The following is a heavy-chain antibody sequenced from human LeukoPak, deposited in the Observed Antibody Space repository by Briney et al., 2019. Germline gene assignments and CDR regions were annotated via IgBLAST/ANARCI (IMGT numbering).Heavy chain of an antibody. CDR3: AKAYSYGYDY. J-gene: IGHJ4*02. CDR2: IWYDGSNK. CDR1: GSTFSSYG. D-gene: IGHD5-18*01. V-gene: IGHV3-30*02. Sequence: PGGSLRLSCVASGSTFSSYGMHWVRQAPGKGLEWVAFIWYDGSNKYYADSVKGRFTISRDNSKNTLSLQMSSLRPDDTAVYYCAKAYSYGYDYWGQGTLVTVSS.